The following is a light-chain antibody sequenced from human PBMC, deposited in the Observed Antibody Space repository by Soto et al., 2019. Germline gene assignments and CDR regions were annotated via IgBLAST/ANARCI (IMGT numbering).Light chain of an antibody. V-gene: IGKV1-13*02. J-gene: IGKJ4*01. Sequence: AIQLTQSPSSLSASVGDRVTITCRASQGISSALAWYQHKPGRAPRLLIYDASSLESGVESRFSGSGSGTDFTLTISSLQPEDFATYYCQQFQSYALTFGGGTKLEIK. CDR3: QQFQSYALT. CDR2: DAS. CDR1: QGISSA.